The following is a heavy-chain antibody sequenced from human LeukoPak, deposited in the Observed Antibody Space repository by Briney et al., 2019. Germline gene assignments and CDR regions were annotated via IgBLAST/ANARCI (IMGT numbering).Heavy chain of an antibody. Sequence: ASVKVSCKASGYTFTDYGMQWVRQAPGQRLEWMAWINAGNGNAKYSQKFQGRVTITRDTSASTAYMELSSLRSKDTAVYYCARVPLHDRNDYYYPHWGQGTVVTVSS. J-gene: IGHJ1*01. CDR2: INAGNGNA. D-gene: IGHD3-22*01. CDR1: GYTFTDYG. CDR3: ARVPLHDRNDYYYPH. V-gene: IGHV1-3*01.